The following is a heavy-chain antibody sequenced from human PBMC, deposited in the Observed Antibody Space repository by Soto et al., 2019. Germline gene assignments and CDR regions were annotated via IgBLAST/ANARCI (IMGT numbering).Heavy chain of an antibody. J-gene: IGHJ5*02. CDR3: TTTIAAAGTRWFDP. D-gene: IGHD6-13*01. Sequence: LRLSCAASGFTFSNAWMSWVRQAPGKGLEWVGRIKSKTDGGTTDYAAPVKGRFTISRDDSKNTLYLQMNSLKTEDTAVYYCTTTIAAAGTRWFDPWGQGTLVTVSS. V-gene: IGHV3-15*01. CDR2: IKSKTDGGTT. CDR1: GFTFSNAW.